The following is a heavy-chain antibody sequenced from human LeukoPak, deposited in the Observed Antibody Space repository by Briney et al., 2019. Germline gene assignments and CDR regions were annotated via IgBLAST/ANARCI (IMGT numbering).Heavy chain of an antibody. D-gene: IGHD2/OR15-2a*01. J-gene: IGHJ3*02. CDR3: AREWTTWGAFDI. Sequence: SETLSLTCTVSGGSISSRTYYWGWIRQPPGKGLEWIGSIYYTGSTFYNPSLKSRVTISVDTSKNQLSTKLSSVTAADAAVYFCAREWTTWGAFDIWGQGTMVTVSS. V-gene: IGHV4-39*07. CDR1: GGSISSRTYY. CDR2: IYYTGST.